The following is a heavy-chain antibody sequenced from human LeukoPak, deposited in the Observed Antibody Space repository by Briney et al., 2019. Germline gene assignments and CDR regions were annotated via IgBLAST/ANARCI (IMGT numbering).Heavy chain of an antibody. J-gene: IGHJ1*01. Sequence: AETLSLTCTVSGGSISSSSYYWGWIRQPPGKGLEWIGSIYYSGSTYYNPSLKSRVTISVDTSKNQFSPKLSSVTAADTAVYYCARCRDSVSYNLLGYWGQGSLVTVSS. CDR2: IYYSGST. D-gene: IGHD1-26*01. V-gene: IGHV4-39*01. CDR1: GGSISSSSYY. CDR3: ARCRDSVSYNLLGY.